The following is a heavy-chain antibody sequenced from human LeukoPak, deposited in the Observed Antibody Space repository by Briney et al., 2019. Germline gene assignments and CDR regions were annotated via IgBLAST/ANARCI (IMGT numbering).Heavy chain of an antibody. D-gene: IGHD5-24*01. CDR3: ARGDGYNYRAFDI. CDR2: IYYSGST. V-gene: IGHV4-59*12. CDR1: GGSINSYY. Sequence: SETLSLTCTVSGGSINSYYWSWIRQPPGKGLEWIGYIYYSGSTNYNPSLKSRVTISVDTSKNQFSLKLSSVTAADTAVYYCARGDGYNYRAFDIWGQGTMVTVSS. J-gene: IGHJ3*02.